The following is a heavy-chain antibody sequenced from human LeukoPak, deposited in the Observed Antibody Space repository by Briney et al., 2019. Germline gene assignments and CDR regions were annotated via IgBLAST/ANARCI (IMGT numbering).Heavy chain of an antibody. V-gene: IGHV4-59*01. J-gene: IGHJ6*03. CDR3: ARDVRFGSSWPYYYYYMDV. D-gene: IGHD6-13*01. CDR2: IYYSGST. CDR1: GGSISSYY. Sequence: SETLSLTCTVSGGSISSYYWSWIRQPPGKGLEWIGYIYYSGSTNYNPSLKSRVTISVDTSKNQFSLKLSSVTAADTAVYYCARDVRFGSSWPYYYYYMDVWGKGTTVTVSS.